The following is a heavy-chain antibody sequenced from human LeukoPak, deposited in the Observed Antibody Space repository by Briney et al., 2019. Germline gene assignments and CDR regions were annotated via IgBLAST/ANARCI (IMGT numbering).Heavy chain of an antibody. Sequence: ASVKVSRKASGYTFTGYYMHWVRQAPGQGLEWMGWINPNSGGTNYAQKFQGRVTMTRDTSISTAYMELSRLRSDDTAVYYCARSISVAGRPYYFDYWGQGTLVTVSS. J-gene: IGHJ4*02. CDR2: INPNSGGT. CDR1: GYTFTGYY. V-gene: IGHV1-2*02. D-gene: IGHD6-19*01. CDR3: ARSISVAGRPYYFDY.